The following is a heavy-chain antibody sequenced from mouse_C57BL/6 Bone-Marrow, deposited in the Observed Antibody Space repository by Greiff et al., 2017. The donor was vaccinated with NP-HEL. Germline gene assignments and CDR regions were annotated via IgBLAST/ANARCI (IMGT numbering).Heavy chain of an antibody. Sequence: EVQLQQSGPELVKPGASVQISCKASGYTFTDYYMNWVKQSHGKSLEWIGDINPNNGGTSYNQKFKGKATLTVDKSSSTAYMELRSLTSEDSAVYYCARTRIYLDYWGQGTSVTVSS. J-gene: IGHJ4*01. D-gene: IGHD1-1*01. CDR1: GYTFTDYY. CDR2: INPNNGGT. CDR3: ARTRIYLDY. V-gene: IGHV1-26*01.